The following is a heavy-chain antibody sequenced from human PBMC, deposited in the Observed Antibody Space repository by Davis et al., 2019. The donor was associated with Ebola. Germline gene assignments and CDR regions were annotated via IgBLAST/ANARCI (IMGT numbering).Heavy chain of an antibody. V-gene: IGHV2-5*02. Sequence: SGPTLVKPTQTLTLTCTFSGFSLSTSGVGVGWIRQPPGKALEWLALIYWDDDKRYSPSLKSRLTITKDTSKNQVVLTMTNMDPVDTATYYCAQTEATVTRVGLPFDYWGQGTLVTVSS. D-gene: IGHD4-17*01. CDR3: AQTEATVTRVGLPFDY. J-gene: IGHJ4*02. CDR2: IYWDDDK. CDR1: GFSLSTSGVG.